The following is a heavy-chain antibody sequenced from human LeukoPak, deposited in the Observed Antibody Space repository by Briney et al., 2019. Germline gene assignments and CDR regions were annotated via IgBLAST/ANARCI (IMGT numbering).Heavy chain of an antibody. J-gene: IGHJ4*02. Sequence: PSETLSLTCTVSGGSISSHYWSWIRQPPGKGLEWIGYIYYSGNTNYNPSLKSRVTISVDTSKNQFSLKLSSVTAADTAVYYCARARYSSSWACDYWGQGTLVTVSS. D-gene: IGHD6-13*01. V-gene: IGHV4-59*11. CDR2: IYYSGNT. CDR3: ARARYSSSWACDY. CDR1: GGSISSHY.